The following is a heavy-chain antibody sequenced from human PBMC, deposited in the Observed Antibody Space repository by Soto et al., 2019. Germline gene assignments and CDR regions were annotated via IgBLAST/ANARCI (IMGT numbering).Heavy chain of an antibody. J-gene: IGHJ4*02. CDR3: ATEKANIKGGFEV. V-gene: IGHV1-2*02. D-gene: IGHD3-16*01. CDR1: GYTFTGYT. CDR2: LNSSSSDS. Sequence: QAHLVQSGAEVKKPGASLRVSCKASGYTFTGYTFHWMRQAPGQGLEWMAWLNSSSSDSSFAPKMQGRVTVTMDAPSNTAYMDLSRLTSDDTAVYYCATEKANIKGGFEVWGQGTPVAVST.